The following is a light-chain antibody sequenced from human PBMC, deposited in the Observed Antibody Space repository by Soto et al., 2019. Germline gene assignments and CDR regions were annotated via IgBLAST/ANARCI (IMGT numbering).Light chain of an antibody. CDR3: QQYNDWPPQLT. J-gene: IGKJ4*01. CDR2: GAS. CDR1: HSVSSK. V-gene: IGKV3-15*01. Sequence: EIVMTQSPATLSVSVGERATLSCRASHSVSSKLALYQQKPGQAPRLLIYGASTRATDIPARFSGSGSGTEFTLTISSLQSEDFAVYYCQQYNDWPPQLTFGGGTKVEIK.